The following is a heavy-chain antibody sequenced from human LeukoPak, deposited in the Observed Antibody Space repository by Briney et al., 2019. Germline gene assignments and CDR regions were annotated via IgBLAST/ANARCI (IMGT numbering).Heavy chain of an antibody. V-gene: IGHV4-59*12. D-gene: IGHD3-10*01. CDR3: ASTYYYGSGSYYYYYYMDV. Sequence: SETLSLTCTVSGGSISSYYWNWIRQPPGKGLEWIGYIYYSGSTNYNPSLKSRVTISVDTSKNQFSLKLSSVTAADTAVYYCASTYYYGSGSYYYYYYMDVWGKGTTVTISS. J-gene: IGHJ6*03. CDR1: GGSISSYY. CDR2: IYYSGST.